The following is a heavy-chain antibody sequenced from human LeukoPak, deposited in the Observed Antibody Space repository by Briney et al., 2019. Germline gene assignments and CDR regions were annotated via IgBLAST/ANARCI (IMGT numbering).Heavy chain of an antibody. CDR2: ISSSSSYI. Sequence: GGSLRLSCAASGFTFSSYSMNWVRQAPGKGLEWVSSISSSSSYIYYADSVKGRFTISKDTSINTLYLQMNSLGPEDTAIYYCVKDDPVLDYWGQGTLVTVSS. CDR1: GFTFSSYS. J-gene: IGHJ4*02. CDR3: VKDDPVLDY. V-gene: IGHV3-21*01.